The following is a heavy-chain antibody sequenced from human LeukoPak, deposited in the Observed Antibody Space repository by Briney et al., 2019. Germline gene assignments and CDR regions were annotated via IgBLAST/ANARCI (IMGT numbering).Heavy chain of an antibody. CDR1: GGSNSSGDYY. CDR2: IYYSGST. J-gene: IGHJ4*02. Sequence: SETLSLTCTVSGGSNSSGDYYWSWIRQPPGKGLEWIGYIYYSGSTYYNPSLKSRVTISVDTSKNQFSLKLSSVTAADTAVYYCARTAFWSGYSFDYWGQGTLVTVSS. V-gene: IGHV4-30-4*08. CDR3: ARTAFWSGYSFDY. D-gene: IGHD3-3*01.